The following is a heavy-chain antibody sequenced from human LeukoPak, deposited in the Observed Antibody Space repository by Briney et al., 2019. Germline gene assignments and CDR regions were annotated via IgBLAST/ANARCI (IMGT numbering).Heavy chain of an antibody. CDR2: ISSSGSTI. V-gene: IGHV3-11*01. Sequence: GGSLRLSRAASGFTFSDYYMSWIRQAPGKGLEWVSYISSSGSTIYYADSVKGRFTISRDNAKNSLYLQMNSLRAEDTAVYYCARDNYDSSGYWRYNWFDPWGQGTLVTVSS. D-gene: IGHD3-22*01. J-gene: IGHJ5*02. CDR1: GFTFSDYY. CDR3: ARDNYDSSGYWRYNWFDP.